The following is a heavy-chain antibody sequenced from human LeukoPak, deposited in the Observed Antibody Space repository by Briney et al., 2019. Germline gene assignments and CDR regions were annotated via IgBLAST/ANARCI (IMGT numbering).Heavy chain of an antibody. CDR2: IYSSGSA. J-gene: IGHJ4*01. CDR1: GASINNNF. CDR3: ARHRDYYDS. D-gene: IGHD3-22*01. V-gene: IGHV4-59*08. Sequence: ETLSLTCTVSGASINNNFWTWIRQPPGKGLEWIGYIYSSGSANYNPSLKSRVIISGDTSKNQISLNLTSVTAADTAVYFCARHRDYYDSWGHGTLVTVSS.